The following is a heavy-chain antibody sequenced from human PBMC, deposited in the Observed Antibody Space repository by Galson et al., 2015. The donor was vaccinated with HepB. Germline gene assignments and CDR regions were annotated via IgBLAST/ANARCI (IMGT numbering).Heavy chain of an antibody. D-gene: IGHD6-13*01. J-gene: IGHJ6*02. Sequence: SLRLSCAASGFTFSSYSMNWVRQAPGKGLEWVSYISSSSSTMYYADSVKGRFTISRDNAKNSLYLQMNSLRAEDTAVYYCASGSSSWTAYYYYGMDVWGQGTTVTVSS. CDR1: GFTFSSYS. CDR3: ASGSSSWTAYYYYGMDV. V-gene: IGHV3-48*01. CDR2: ISSSSSTM.